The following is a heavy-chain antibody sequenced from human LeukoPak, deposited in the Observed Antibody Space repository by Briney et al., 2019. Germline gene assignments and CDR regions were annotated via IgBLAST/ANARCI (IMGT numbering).Heavy chain of an antibody. CDR2: IRSSSSYI. J-gene: IGHJ4*02. V-gene: IGHV3-21*04. CDR3: ARELWFGESY. D-gene: IGHD3-10*01. CDR1: GFTFSSYS. Sequence: GGSLRLSCAASGFTFSSYSMNWVRQAPGKGLEWVSSIRSSSSYIYYADSVKGRFTISRDNAKNTLYLQMNSLRAEDTAVYYCARELWFGESYWGQGTLVTVSS.